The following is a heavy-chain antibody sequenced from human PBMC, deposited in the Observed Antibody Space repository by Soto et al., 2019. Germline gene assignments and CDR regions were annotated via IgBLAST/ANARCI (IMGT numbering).Heavy chain of an antibody. CDR3: ARDYLYYYDSSGYYGY. CDR2: IYSGGST. J-gene: IGHJ4*02. CDR1: GFTVSSNY. V-gene: IGHV3-66*01. D-gene: IGHD3-22*01. Sequence: GGSLRLSCAASGFTVSSNYMSWVRQAPGKGLEWVSVIYSGGSTYYADSVKGRFTISRDNSKNTLYLQMNSLRAEDTAVYYCARDYLYYYDSSGYYGYWGQGTLVTVPS.